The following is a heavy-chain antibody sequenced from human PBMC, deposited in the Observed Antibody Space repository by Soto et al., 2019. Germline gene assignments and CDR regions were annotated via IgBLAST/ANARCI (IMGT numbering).Heavy chain of an antibody. V-gene: IGHV4-30-2*01. CDR2: IYHSGST. CDR1: GGSISSGGYS. D-gene: IGHD4-17*01. CDR3: SCSYFTVTTMYY. J-gene: IGHJ4*02. Sequence: PSETLSLTCAVSGGSISSGGYSWSWIRQPPGKGLEWIGYIYHSGSTYYNPSLKSRVTISVDRSKNQFSLKLSSVTAADTAVCYCSCSYFTVTTMYYCGQGTLLPVSS.